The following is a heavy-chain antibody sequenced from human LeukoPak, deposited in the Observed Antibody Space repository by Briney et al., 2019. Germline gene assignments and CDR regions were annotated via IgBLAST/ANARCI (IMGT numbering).Heavy chain of an antibody. CDR1: GGTFSSCA. CDR3: ARDQGASGYDFYYYYGMDV. V-gene: IGHV1-69*13. D-gene: IGHD5-12*01. Sequence: ASVKVSCKASGGTFSSCAISWVRQAPGQGLEWMGGIIPIFGTANYAQKFQGRVTITADESTSTAYMELSSLRSEDTAVYYCARDQGASGYDFYYYYGMDVWGQGTTVTVSS. CDR2: IIPIFGTA. J-gene: IGHJ6*02.